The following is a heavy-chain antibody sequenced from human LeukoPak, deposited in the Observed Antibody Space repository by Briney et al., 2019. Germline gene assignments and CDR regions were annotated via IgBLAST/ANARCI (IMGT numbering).Heavy chain of an antibody. V-gene: IGHV4-38-2*02. CDR1: GYSISSGYY. CDR2: IYHSGST. CDR3: ARGPPDA. Sequence: PSETLSLTCSVCGYSISSGYYWGWIRQPPGKGLEWIASIYHSGSTYYNPSLKSRVTISVDTSKNQFSLKLNSVTAADTAVYYCARGPPDAWGQGTLVTVSS. J-gene: IGHJ5*02.